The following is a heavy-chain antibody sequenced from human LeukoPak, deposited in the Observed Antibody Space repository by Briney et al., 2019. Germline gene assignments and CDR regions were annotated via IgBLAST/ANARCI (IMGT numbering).Heavy chain of an antibody. CDR1: GFTFSSYA. V-gene: IGHV3-23*01. CDR3: AKGNGYSYGRYYFDY. Sequence: GGSLRLSCAASGFTFSSYAMGWVRQAPGKGLEWVSAITASGGNTYYADSVKGRFTIPRDNSKNTLYLQVNSLRAEDTAVYYCAKGNGYSYGRYYFDYWGQGTLVTVSS. D-gene: IGHD5-18*01. CDR2: ITASGGNT. J-gene: IGHJ4*02.